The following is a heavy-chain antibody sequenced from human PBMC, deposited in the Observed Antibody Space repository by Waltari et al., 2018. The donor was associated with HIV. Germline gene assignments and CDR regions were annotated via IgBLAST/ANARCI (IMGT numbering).Heavy chain of an antibody. CDR1: GFTVSSNY. CDR3: ARDYYDSSGYSPEDAFDI. Sequence: EVQLVESGGGLVQPGGSLRLSCAASGFTVSSNYLSWVRQAQGKGLEWVSVIYSGGSTYYADSVKGRFTISRDNSKNTLYLQMNSLRAEDTAVYYCARDYYDSSGYSPEDAFDIWGQGTMVTVSS. V-gene: IGHV3-66*02. J-gene: IGHJ3*02. D-gene: IGHD3-22*01. CDR2: IYSGGST.